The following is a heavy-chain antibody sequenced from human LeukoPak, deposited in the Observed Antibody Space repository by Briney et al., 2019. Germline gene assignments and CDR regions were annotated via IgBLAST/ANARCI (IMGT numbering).Heavy chain of an antibody. CDR2: IYHSGST. CDR3: ARGAGRDFWSGYCAT. D-gene: IGHD3-3*01. CDR1: GGSISSSSYY. J-gene: IGHJ5*02. Sequence: PSETLSLTCTVSGGSISSSSYYWGWIRQPPGKGLEWIGYIYHSGSTDYNPSLKSRVTISVDRSKNQFSLKLSSVTVADTAVYYCARGAGRDFWSGYCATWGQGTLVTVSS. V-gene: IGHV4-39*07.